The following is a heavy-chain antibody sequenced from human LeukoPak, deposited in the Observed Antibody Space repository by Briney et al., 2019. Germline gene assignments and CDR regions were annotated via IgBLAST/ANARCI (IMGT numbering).Heavy chain of an antibody. D-gene: IGHD1-26*01. J-gene: IGHJ4*02. Sequence: VKVSCKASVYSFTTYGISWVRPAPGQGREWMGWISGYSGNTNYAPKLQGRVTMITDTSTSTAYMELRSLTCAGTGTYYCARVGATYGDPLEYDYWGQGTLVTVSS. CDR3: ARVGATYGDPLEYDY. CDR2: ISGYSGNT. V-gene: IGHV1-18*01. CDR1: VYSFTTYG.